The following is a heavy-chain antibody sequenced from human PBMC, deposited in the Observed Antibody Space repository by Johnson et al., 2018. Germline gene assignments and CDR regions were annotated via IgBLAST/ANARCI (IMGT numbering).Heavy chain of an antibody. Sequence: VQLVESGGGLARPGGSLRVSCAASGFSVSDNYMSWVRQASGKGPEWVSIMYTSGSTYYAESVKGRFTISRDNSSNTLYVQMNSLRPEHTAVYFCARYHYDSSGFEGFDVWGQGTMVTVSS. CDR2: MYTSGST. J-gene: IGHJ3*01. CDR1: GFSVSDNY. V-gene: IGHV3-66*02. CDR3: ARYHYDSSGFEGFDV. D-gene: IGHD3-22*01.